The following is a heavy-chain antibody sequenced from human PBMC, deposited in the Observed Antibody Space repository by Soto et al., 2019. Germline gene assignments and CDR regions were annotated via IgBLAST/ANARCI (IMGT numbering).Heavy chain of an antibody. CDR2: ITRSGHSK. D-gene: IGHD3-10*01. Sequence: GGSLRLSCAASGFTLTTYGMSWVRQPPGKGLEWVTLITRSGHSKYYADSVKGRFTCSRDNSQNTLYLQLDSLRPDDTALYFCASQSGGVYFDYWGQGALVTVSS. CDR3: ASQSGGVYFDY. V-gene: IGHV3-30*03. J-gene: IGHJ4*02. CDR1: GFTLTTYG.